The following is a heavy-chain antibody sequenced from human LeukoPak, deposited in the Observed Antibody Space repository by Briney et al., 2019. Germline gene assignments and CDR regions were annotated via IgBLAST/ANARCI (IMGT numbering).Heavy chain of an antibody. CDR3: ARGPSYCSSTSCYPRWFDP. J-gene: IGHJ5*02. Sequence: SETLSLTCAVYGGSFSGYYWSWIRQPPGKGLEWIGEINHSGSTNYNPSLKSRVTISVDTSKNQFSLKLSSVTAADTAVYYCARGPSYCSSTSCYPRWFDPWGQGTLVTVSS. D-gene: IGHD2-2*01. V-gene: IGHV4-34*01. CDR2: INHSGST. CDR1: GGSFSGYY.